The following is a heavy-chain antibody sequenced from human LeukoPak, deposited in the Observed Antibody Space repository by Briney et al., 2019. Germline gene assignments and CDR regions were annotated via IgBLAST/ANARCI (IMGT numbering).Heavy chain of an antibody. J-gene: IGHJ3*02. CDR1: GGSISSYY. Sequence: SETLSLTCTVSGGSISSYYWSWIRQPPGKGLEWIGYIYDTGSTNYSPSLKSRVTVSVDTSKNQFSLKLSSVTAADTAVYYCARHRIFGVAIMEAFDIWGQGTMVTVSS. CDR3: ARHRIFGVAIMEAFDI. D-gene: IGHD3-3*01. CDR2: IYDTGST. V-gene: IGHV4-59*08.